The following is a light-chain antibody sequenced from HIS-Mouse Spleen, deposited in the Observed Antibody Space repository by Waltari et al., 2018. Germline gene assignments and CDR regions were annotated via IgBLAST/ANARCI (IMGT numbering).Light chain of an antibody. CDR2: EGS. Sequence: QSALTQPASVSGSPGQSITISCTGTSSDVWSYNLFSWYQQHPGKAPKLTIYEGSTRPSGVSNRFSGSKSGNTASLTISGLQAEDEADYYCCSYAGSSTWVFGGGTKLTVL. V-gene: IGLV2-23*01. J-gene: IGLJ3*02. CDR3: CSYAGSSTWV. CDR1: SSDVWSYNL.